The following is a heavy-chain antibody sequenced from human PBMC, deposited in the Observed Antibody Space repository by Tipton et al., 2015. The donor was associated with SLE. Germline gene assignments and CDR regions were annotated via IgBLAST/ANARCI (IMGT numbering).Heavy chain of an antibody. CDR2: IYSSGRT. D-gene: IGHD5-12*01. CDR1: GGSISSDSYY. J-gene: IGHJ4*02. V-gene: IGHV4-61*09. Sequence: TLSLTCTVSGGSISSDSYYWSWLRQSAGKGLEWIGHIYSSGRTNYNPSLKSRVTMSVDTSKNQFSLRLSSVTAADTAVYYCVRVEGAYDQYYFDSWGQGTLVTVSS. CDR3: VRVEGAYDQYYFDS.